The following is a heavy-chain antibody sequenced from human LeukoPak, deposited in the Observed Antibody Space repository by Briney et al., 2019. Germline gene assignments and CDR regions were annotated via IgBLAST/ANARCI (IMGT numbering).Heavy chain of an antibody. CDR1: GGSISSYY. Sequence: SETLSPTCTVSGGSISSYYWSWIRQPAGKGLEWIGSIYYSGSTYYNPSRKSRVTISVDTSKNQFSLKLSSVTAADTAVYYCARQTMYTSGWYRGPYYFDYWGQGTLVTVSS. D-gene: IGHD6-19*01. CDR2: IYYSGST. J-gene: IGHJ4*02. V-gene: IGHV4-59*05. CDR3: ARQTMYTSGWYRGPYYFDY.